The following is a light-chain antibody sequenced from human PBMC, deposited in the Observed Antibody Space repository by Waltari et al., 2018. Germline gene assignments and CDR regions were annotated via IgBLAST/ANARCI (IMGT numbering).Light chain of an antibody. Sequence: QSALTQPPSASGSPGQSVTISCTGTSSDVGGYNYVSWYQQHPGKAPKLMIYEVSKRPSGVPGRFSGSKSCNTASLTVSGLQAEYEADYYCSSYAGSNTVVFGGGTKLTVL. CDR1: SSDVGGYNY. CDR2: EVS. CDR3: SSYAGSNTVV. J-gene: IGLJ2*01. V-gene: IGLV2-8*01.